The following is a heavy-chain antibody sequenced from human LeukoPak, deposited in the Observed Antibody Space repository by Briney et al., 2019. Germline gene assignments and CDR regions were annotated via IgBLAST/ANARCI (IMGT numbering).Heavy chain of an antibody. CDR3: ARAGYYDSSGYYPYFDY. J-gene: IGHJ4*02. CDR1: GGSISSYY. V-gene: IGHV4-59*01. Sequence: PSETLSLTCTVSGGSISSYYWSWIRQPPGKGLEWIGYIYYSGSTNYNPSLKSRVTISVDTSKNQFSLKLSSVTAADTAVYYCARAGYYDSSGYYPYFDYWGQGTLVTVSS. D-gene: IGHD3-22*01. CDR2: IYYSGST.